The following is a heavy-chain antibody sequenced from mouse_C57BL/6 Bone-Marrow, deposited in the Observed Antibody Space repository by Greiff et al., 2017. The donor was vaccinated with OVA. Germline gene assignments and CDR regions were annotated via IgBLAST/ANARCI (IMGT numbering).Heavy chain of an antibody. Sequence: EVQLQQSGPVLVKPGASVKMSCKASGYTFTDYYMNWVKQSHGKSLEWIGVINPYNGGTSYNQKFKGKATLTVDKSSSTAYMELNSLTSEDSAVYYCARSGYDYGFAYWGQGTLVTVSA. V-gene: IGHV1-19*01. CDR2: INPYNGGT. CDR3: ARSGYDYGFAY. CDR1: GYTFTDYY. J-gene: IGHJ3*01. D-gene: IGHD2-4*01.